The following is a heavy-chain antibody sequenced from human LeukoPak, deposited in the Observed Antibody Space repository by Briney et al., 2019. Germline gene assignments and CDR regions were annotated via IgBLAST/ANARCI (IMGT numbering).Heavy chain of an antibody. Sequence: SETLSLTCTVSGGSISSYYWSWIRQPPGKGLEWIGYIYYSGSTNYNPSLKSRVTISVDTSKNQFSLKLSSVTAADTAVYYCARLSIAAADYWGQGTLVTVSS. V-gene: IGHV4-59*08. D-gene: IGHD6-13*01. CDR3: ARLSIAAADY. J-gene: IGHJ4*02. CDR1: GGSISSYY. CDR2: IYYSGST.